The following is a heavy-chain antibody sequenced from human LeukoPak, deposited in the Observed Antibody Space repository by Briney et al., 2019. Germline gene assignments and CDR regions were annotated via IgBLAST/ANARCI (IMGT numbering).Heavy chain of an antibody. CDR2: INPNSGGT. D-gene: IGHD3/OR15-3a*01. CDR3: ARGFPGLTPFDY. CDR1: GYTFTGYY. Sequence: ASVKVSCKASGYTFTGYYMHWVRQAPGQGLEWMGWINPNSGGTNYAQKFQGRVTITRDTSISTAYMELSRLRSDDTAVYYCARGFPGLTPFDYWGQGTLVTVSS. V-gene: IGHV1-2*02. J-gene: IGHJ4*02.